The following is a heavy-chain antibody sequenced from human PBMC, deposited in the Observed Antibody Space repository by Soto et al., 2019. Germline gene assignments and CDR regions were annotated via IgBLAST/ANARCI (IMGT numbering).Heavy chain of an antibody. CDR3: AGGGVRGVITRTRDYYGMDV. CDR1: GYSFTSYW. J-gene: IGHJ6*02. CDR2: IYPGDSDT. Sequence: PGESLKISCKGSGYSFTSYWIGWVRQMPWKGLEWMGIIYPGDSDTRYSPSFQGQVTISADKSISTAYLQWSSLKASDTAMYYCAGGGVRGVITRTRDYYGMDVWGQGTTVTVS. V-gene: IGHV5-51*01. D-gene: IGHD3-10*01.